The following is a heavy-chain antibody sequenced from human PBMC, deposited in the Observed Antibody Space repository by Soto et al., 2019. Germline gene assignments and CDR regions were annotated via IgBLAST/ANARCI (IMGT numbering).Heavy chain of an antibody. CDR1: GFIADDYA. D-gene: IGHD4-17*01. Sequence: EVQLVESGGGLVQPGRSLRLSCVASGFIADDYAMHWVRQAPGKGLEWVLGISSNSATINYADSVKGRFTISRNNAKNTLFLQMNSLRPEETAFYYCVKDMKWGGMTTIHYVDSWGQGTLVTVSS. CDR3: VKDMKWGGMTTIHYVDS. V-gene: IGHV3-9*02. CDR2: ISSNSATI. J-gene: IGHJ4*02.